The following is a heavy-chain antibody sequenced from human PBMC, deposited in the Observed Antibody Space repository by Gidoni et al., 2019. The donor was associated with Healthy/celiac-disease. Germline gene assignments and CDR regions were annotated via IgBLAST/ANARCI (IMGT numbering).Heavy chain of an antibody. Sequence: EVQLVESGGGLVKPGGSLRLSCAVSGFTFRNAWMSWVRQAPGKGLEWVGRIKSKTDGGTTDYAAPVKGRFTISRDDSKNTLYLQMNSLKTEDTAVYYCTTVGYKGKDYWGQGTLVTVSS. D-gene: IGHD5-12*01. J-gene: IGHJ4*02. CDR2: IKSKTDGGTT. CDR3: TTVGYKGKDY. CDR1: GFTFRNAW. V-gene: IGHV3-15*01.